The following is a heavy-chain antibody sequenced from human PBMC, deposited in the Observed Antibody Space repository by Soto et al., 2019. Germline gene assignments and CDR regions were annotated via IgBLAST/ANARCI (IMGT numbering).Heavy chain of an antibody. J-gene: IGHJ4*02. CDR3: AKDHSLLDYFDY. CDR2: ISYDGSNK. D-gene: IGHD1-26*01. Sequence: QVQLVESGGGVVQPGRSLRLSCAASGFTFSSYGMHWVRQAPGKGLEWVAVISYDGSNKYYADSVKGRFTISRDNSKNTPYLQMNSLRAEDTAVYYCAKDHSLLDYFDYWGQGTLVTVSS. CDR1: GFTFSSYG. V-gene: IGHV3-30*18.